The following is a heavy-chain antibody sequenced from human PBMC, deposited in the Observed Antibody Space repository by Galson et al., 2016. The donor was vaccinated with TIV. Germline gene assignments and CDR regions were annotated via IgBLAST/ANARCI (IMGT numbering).Heavy chain of an antibody. V-gene: IGHV3-33*06. Sequence: SLRLSCAASGFHFSDYGMHWVRQAPGKGLEWVAIIWYAGKNTSYAESVKGRFTISRDDSKNTLFLKINSLRPEDTAVYYCAKGGGAYCGGDCSPLDSWGPGTLVTVSS. CDR2: IWYAGKNT. CDR1: GFHFSDYG. CDR3: AKGGGAYCGGDCSPLDS. J-gene: IGHJ5*01. D-gene: IGHD2-21*01.